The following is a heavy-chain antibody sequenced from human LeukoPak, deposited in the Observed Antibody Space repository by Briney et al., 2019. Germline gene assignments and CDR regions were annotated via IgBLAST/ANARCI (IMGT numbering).Heavy chain of an antibody. J-gene: IGHJ4*02. V-gene: IGHV3-21*01. D-gene: IGHD3-22*01. CDR2: FSSSSSYI. CDR1: GFTFSSYS. Sequence: GGSLRLSCAASGFTFSSYSMNWVRQASGKGLEWVASFSSSSSYIDYADSVKGRFTISRDNVKSSLSLQMNSLRAEDTAVYYCARVHTYYFDSSGYSHFDCWGQGTQVTVSS. CDR3: ARVHTYYFDSSGYSHFDC.